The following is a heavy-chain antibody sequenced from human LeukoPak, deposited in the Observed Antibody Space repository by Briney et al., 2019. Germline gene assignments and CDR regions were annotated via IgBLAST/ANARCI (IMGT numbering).Heavy chain of an antibody. CDR1: GYIFTNYW. V-gene: IGHV5-51*01. D-gene: IGHD5-12*01. J-gene: IGHJ5*02. Sequence: GESLQISCMGSGYIFTNYWIGWVRQMPGKGLEWMGIIYPSDSDTRYSPSFQGQVTISADKSINTAYVQWSSLKASDTAMYYCARLGYSGYDYRNNWFDPWGQGTLVTVSS. CDR3: ARLGYSGYDYRNNWFDP. CDR2: IYPSDSDT.